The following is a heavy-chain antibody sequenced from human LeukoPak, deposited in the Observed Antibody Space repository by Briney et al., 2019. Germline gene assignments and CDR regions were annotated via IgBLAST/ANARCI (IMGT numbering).Heavy chain of an antibody. CDR3: AKEPLLCSGSYYYFDY. D-gene: IGHD3-10*02. CDR1: GFTFSSYA. J-gene: IGHJ4*02. V-gene: IGHV3-23*01. Sequence: GGSLRLSCAASGFTFSSYAMSWVRQAPGKGLEWVSAFSGSGARTYYANPVKGRFPISRDNPKNTVYRQMNSLRVEDTAIYYCAKEPLLCSGSYYYFDYWGQGTLVTVSS. CDR2: FSGSGART.